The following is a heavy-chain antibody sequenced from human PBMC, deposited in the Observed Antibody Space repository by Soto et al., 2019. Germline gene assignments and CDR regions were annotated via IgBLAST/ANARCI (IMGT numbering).Heavy chain of an antibody. D-gene: IGHD3-16*02. Sequence: PSETLSLTCTVSGGSISGGGYYWSWIRQHTGMGLEWVVSIYCSGSTYYNPSLKRLVTSSVDTSKNQFSLKLNSVTAADTAVYYCARGSLGGVIVSYYFDYWGQGTLVTVSS. CDR3: ARGSLGGVIVSYYFDY. J-gene: IGHJ4*02. V-gene: IGHV4-31*01. CDR1: GGSISGGGYY. CDR2: IYCSGST.